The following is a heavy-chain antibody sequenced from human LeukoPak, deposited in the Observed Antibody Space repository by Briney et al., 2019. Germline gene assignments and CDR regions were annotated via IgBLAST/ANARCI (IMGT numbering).Heavy chain of an antibody. J-gene: IGHJ4*02. D-gene: IGHD3-10*01. CDR1: GITFRNYG. CDR3: ASVNYGSGSYYSDY. CDR2: IWYDGSKK. V-gene: IGHV3-33*03. Sequence: PGGSLRLSCAASGITFRNYGMHWVRQALGKGLEWVAVIWYDGSKKYYADSVKGRFTISRDNSRNTLYLQMNSLRAEDTAVYYCASVNYGSGSYYSDYWGQGTPVTVSS.